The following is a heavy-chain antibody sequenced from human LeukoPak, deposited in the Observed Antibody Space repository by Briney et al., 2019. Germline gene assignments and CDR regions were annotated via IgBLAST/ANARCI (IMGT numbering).Heavy chain of an antibody. J-gene: IGHJ5*02. V-gene: IGHV3-7*01. D-gene: IGHD6-19*01. CDR1: GFTFSSYG. CDR2: IKQDGSEK. CDR3: ARVGSSGWYPNWFDP. Sequence: GGSLRLSCAASGFTFSSYGMHWVRQAPGKGLEWVANIKQDGSEKYYVDSVKGRFTISRDNAKNSLYLQMNSLRAEDTAVYYCARVGSSGWYPNWFDPWGQGTLVTVSS.